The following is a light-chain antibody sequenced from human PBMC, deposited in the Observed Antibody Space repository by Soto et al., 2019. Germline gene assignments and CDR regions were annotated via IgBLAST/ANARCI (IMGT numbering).Light chain of an antibody. CDR3: QQSYRLPLT. CDR1: QRISTF. V-gene: IGKV1-39*01. Sequence: DIQMTQSPSSLSAFVGDSVTITCHASQRISTFLNWYHQKPGKAPKLLIYSASYLQSGVPSNFSGSGSGTDFTLSIVTLQPEDFGTYSCQQSYRLPLTFGGGTKVDIK. CDR2: SAS. J-gene: IGKJ4*01.